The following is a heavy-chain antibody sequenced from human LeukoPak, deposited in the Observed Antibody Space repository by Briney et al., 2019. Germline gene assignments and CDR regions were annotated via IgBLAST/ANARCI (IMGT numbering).Heavy chain of an antibody. CDR2: ISSSSSYI. CDR3: ARARWALLFGMDV. V-gene: IGHV3-21*01. CDR1: GFTFSSYS. Sequence: GGSLRLSCAASGFTFSSYSMNWVRQAPGKGLEWVSSISSSSSYIYYADSVKGRFTISRDNSKNTLYLQMNSLRAEDTAVYYCARARWALLFGMDVWGKGTTVTVSS. D-gene: IGHD1-26*01. J-gene: IGHJ6*03.